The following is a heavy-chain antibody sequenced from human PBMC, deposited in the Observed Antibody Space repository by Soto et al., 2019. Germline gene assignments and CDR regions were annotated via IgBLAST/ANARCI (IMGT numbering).Heavy chain of an antibody. CDR1: GFTFSDNA. CDR2: ISDDGDST. J-gene: IGHJ6*02. Sequence: EVQLLESGGGLVQPGGSLRLSCGASGFTFSDNAMTWVRQAPGKGLEWVSSISDDGDSTYYADSVKGRFTISRDNSKNTLFLQMGGRGAAATPLYSCPKPLSTAVTSGLAAGGQGTSVTVSS. V-gene: IGHV3-23*01. CDR3: PKPLSTAVTSGLAA. D-gene: IGHD6-19*01.